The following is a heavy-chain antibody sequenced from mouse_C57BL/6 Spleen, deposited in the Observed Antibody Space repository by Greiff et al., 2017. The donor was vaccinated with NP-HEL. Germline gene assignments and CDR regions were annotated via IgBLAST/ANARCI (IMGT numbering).Heavy chain of an antibody. CDR3: ARHTMITYYYAMDY. CDR2: ISGGGGNT. V-gene: IGHV5-9*01. CDR1: GFTFSSYT. D-gene: IGHD2-4*01. Sequence: EVQVVESGGGLVKPGGSLKLSCAASGFTFSSYTMSWVRQTPEKRLEWVATISGGGGNTYYPDSVKGRFTISRDNAKNTLYLQMSSLRSEDTALYYCARHTMITYYYAMDYWGKGTSVTVSS. J-gene: IGHJ4*01.